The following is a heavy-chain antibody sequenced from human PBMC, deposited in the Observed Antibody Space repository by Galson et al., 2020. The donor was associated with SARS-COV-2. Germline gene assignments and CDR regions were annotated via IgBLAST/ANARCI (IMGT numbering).Heavy chain of an antibody. Sequence: GGSLRLSCAASGFTFSSSAMHWVRQAPGKGLEWVAILSYDGTTRYNSDSVKGRFTISRDISKNTLYLQMNSLRPEDTAVYYCARETDDHTSSWYDSWGQGALVTVSS. J-gene: IGHJ5*01. CDR2: LSYDGTTR. CDR3: ARETDDHTSSWYDS. CDR1: GFTFSSSA. V-gene: IGHV3-30*04. D-gene: IGHD2-2*01.